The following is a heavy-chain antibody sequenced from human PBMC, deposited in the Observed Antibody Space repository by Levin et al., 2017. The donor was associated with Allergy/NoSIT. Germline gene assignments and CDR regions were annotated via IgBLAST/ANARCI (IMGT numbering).Heavy chain of an antibody. CDR3: ARDQAYCGGDCYGVDY. V-gene: IGHV4-61*01. Sequence: PSETLSLTCTVSGGSVSSGSYYWSWIRQPPGKGLEWIGYIYYSGSTNYNPSLKSRVTISVDTSKNQFSLKLSSVTAADTAVYYCARDQAYCGGDCYGVDYWGQGTLVTVSS. CDR1: GGSVSSGSYY. D-gene: IGHD2-21*02. CDR2: IYYSGST. J-gene: IGHJ4*02.